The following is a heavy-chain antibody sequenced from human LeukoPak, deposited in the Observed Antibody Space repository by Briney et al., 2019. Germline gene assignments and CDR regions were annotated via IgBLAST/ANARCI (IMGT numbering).Heavy chain of an antibody. CDR1: GGSISSYY. D-gene: IGHD3-16*02. CDR3: ARQSLEITFGGVIATAFDY. Sequence: PSETLSLTCTVSGGSISSYYWNWIRQPPGKGLEWIGYIYYSGSTNYNPSLKSRVTISVGTSKDQFSLKLSSVTAADTAVYYCARQSLEITFGGVIATAFDYWGQGTPVTVSS. J-gene: IGHJ4*02. CDR2: IYYSGST. V-gene: IGHV4-59*08.